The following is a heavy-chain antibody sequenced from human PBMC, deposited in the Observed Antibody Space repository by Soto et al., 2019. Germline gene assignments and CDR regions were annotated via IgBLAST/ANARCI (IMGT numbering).Heavy chain of an antibody. V-gene: IGHV4-39*01. J-gene: IGHJ4*02. CDR3: ARLFFGWYNYFDY. CDR2: KYYNGDT. CDR1: GGSISSSGHY. Sequence: SETLSLTCSVSGGSISSSGHYRAWIRQPPGKGLEWIASKYYNGDTHYNASLKSRVTISEDTSKNQFSLKLTSVTAADTAVYYCARLFFGWYNYFDYWGQGTLVTVS. D-gene: IGHD2-15*01.